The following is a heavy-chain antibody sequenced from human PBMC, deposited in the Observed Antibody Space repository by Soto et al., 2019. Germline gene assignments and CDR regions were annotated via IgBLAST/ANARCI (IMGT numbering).Heavy chain of an antibody. CDR3: ARVLGVTAFDY. Sequence: QVQLVESGGGVVQPGRSLRLSCAASGFTFSSYAMHWVRQAPGKGLEWVAVISYDGSNKYYADSVKGRFTISRDNSKNTLYLQMSSLRAEDTAVYYCARVLGVTAFDYWGQGTLVTVSS. D-gene: IGHD3-22*01. CDR2: ISYDGSNK. V-gene: IGHV3-30-3*01. J-gene: IGHJ4*02. CDR1: GFTFSSYA.